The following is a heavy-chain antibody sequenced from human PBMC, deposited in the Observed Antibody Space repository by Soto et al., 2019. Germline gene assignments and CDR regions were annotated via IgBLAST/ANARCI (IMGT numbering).Heavy chain of an antibody. CDR1: GFTFSRYW. CDR2: INSDGSSI. J-gene: IGHJ4*02. D-gene: IGHD3-3*01. CDR3: ARLPVDTITSLDY. V-gene: IGHV3-74*01. Sequence: EVQLVESGGDLVQPGGFLRLSCATSGFTFSRYWMHWVRQVPGKGPVWVSRINSDGSSISYSDPVKGRFTISRDNAKNTLYLQMNSLRVEDTAVYYCARLPVDTITSLDYWGQGTLVTVSS.